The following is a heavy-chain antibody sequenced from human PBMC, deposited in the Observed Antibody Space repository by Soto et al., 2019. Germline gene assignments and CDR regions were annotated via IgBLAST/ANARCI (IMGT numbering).Heavy chain of an antibody. D-gene: IGHD3-10*02. CDR2: ISHSENT. J-gene: IGHJ4*02. CDR3: ARGNSMLLLDY. V-gene: IGHV4-31*03. Sequence: SETLSLTCTVSGGSISSSGYYWGWIRQHPGKGLEWIGYISHSENTYYSPSPKRRITISVDTSKNQFSLNLTSVTAADTAVYYCARGNSMLLLDYWGPGVLVTVSS. CDR1: GGSISSSGYY.